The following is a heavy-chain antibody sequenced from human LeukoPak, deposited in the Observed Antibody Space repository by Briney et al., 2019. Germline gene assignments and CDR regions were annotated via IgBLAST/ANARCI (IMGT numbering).Heavy chain of an antibody. CDR3: ARHDPHYYDSSGYYYWFDP. CDR2: IYPGDSDT. D-gene: IGHD3-22*01. Sequence: GRSLRLSCAASGFTFTSYWIGWVRQMPGKGLEWMGIIYPGDSDTRYSPSFQGQVTISADKSISTAYVQWSSLKAPDTAMYYCARHDPHYYDSSGYYYWFDPWGQGTLVTVSS. J-gene: IGHJ5*02. V-gene: IGHV5-51*01. CDR1: GFTFTSYW.